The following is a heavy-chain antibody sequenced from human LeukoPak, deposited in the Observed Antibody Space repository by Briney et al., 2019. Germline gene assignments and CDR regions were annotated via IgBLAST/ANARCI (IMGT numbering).Heavy chain of an antibody. Sequence: ASVKVSCKASGYTFTGYYMHWVRQAPGQGLEWMGWINPNSGGTNHAQKFQGRVTMTRDTSISTAYMELSRLRSDDTAVYYCARDHCSSTSCSIFDYWGQGTLVTVSS. CDR1: GYTFTGYY. J-gene: IGHJ4*02. CDR2: INPNSGGT. D-gene: IGHD2-2*01. V-gene: IGHV1-2*02. CDR3: ARDHCSSTSCSIFDY.